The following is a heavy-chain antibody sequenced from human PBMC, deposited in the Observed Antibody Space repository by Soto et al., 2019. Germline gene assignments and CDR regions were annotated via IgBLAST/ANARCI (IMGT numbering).Heavy chain of an antibody. CDR2: IYHSGST. V-gene: IGHV4-4*02. J-gene: IGHJ4*02. CDR3: ARRSINGSYWPD. Sequence: QVQLQESGPALVKPSGTLSLTCAVSGGSISRSNWWSWVRQSPGKGLEWFGEIYHSGSTNYNPSLKSRVTISVDKSKNQFSLKLSSVTAADTAVYYCARRSINGSYWPDWGQGTLVTVSS. CDR1: GGSISRSNW. D-gene: IGHD1-26*01.